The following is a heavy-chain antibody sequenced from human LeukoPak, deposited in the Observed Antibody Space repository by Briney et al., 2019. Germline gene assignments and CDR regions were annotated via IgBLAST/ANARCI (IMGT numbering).Heavy chain of an antibody. Sequence: PGGSLRLSCAASGFTFSSYWMSWVRQAPGKGLEWVANIKQDGSEKYYVDSVKGRFTISRDNAKNSLYLQMNSLRAEDTAVYYCARSPGVLAVAGRDAFDIWGQGTMVTVSS. D-gene: IGHD6-19*01. CDR1: GFTFSSYW. CDR2: IKQDGSEK. V-gene: IGHV3-7*03. J-gene: IGHJ3*02. CDR3: ARSPGVLAVAGRDAFDI.